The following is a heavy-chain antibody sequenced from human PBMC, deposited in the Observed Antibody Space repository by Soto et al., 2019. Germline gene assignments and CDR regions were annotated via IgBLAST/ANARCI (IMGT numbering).Heavy chain of an antibody. Sequence: EVQLAESGGGLAQPGGSLRLSCAASGFTLSGYAMDWVRQAPGKGLEYVSGISSNGVGTYYANSVQGRFTISRDNSKNTVYLQMGSLRPEDMAVYYCARRARPDFYYMDVWGRGITVTGSS. CDR3: ARRARPDFYYMDV. J-gene: IGHJ6*03. V-gene: IGHV3-64*01. CDR2: ISSNGVGT. CDR1: GFTLSGYA. D-gene: IGHD6-6*01.